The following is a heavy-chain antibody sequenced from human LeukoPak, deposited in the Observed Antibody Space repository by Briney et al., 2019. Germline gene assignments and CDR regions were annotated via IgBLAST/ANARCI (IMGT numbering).Heavy chain of an antibody. D-gene: IGHD2-15*01. CDR3: ARPKWCGGSCYYFDY. V-gene: IGHV3-74*01. CDR2: INSDGSST. Sequence: GGSLRLSCAASGFTFSSYWMHWVRQAPGKGLVWVSRINSDGSSTSYADSVKGRCTISRDNAKNTLYLQMNSLRAEDTAVYYCARPKWCGGSCYYFDYWGQGTLVTVSS. CDR1: GFTFSSYW. J-gene: IGHJ4*02.